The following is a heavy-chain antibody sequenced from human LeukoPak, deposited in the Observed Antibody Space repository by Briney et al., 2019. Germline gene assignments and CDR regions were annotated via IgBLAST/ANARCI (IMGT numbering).Heavy chain of an antibody. CDR3: ARLFGESRGWFDP. J-gene: IGHJ5*02. D-gene: IGHD3-10*02. CDR1: GGSISSYY. Sequence: SETLSLTCTVSGGSISSYYWSWIRQPPGKGLEWIGYIYYSGSTNYNPSLKSRVTISVDTSKNQFSLKLSSVTAADTAVYYCARLFGESRGWFDPWGQGTLVTVSS. V-gene: IGHV4-59*01. CDR2: IYYSGST.